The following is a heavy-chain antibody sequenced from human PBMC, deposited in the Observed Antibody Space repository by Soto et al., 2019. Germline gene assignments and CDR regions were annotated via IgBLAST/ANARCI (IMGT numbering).Heavy chain of an antibody. D-gene: IGHD4-4*01. V-gene: IGHV3-30-3*01. CDR2: ISYDGNNK. CDR3: ARSHSTLTTIYLDH. J-gene: IGHJ4*02. Sequence: QVQLVESGGGVVQPGRSLRLSCAASGFTFSPYAMHWVRQAPGKGLEWVAVISYDGNNKYYVDSVKGRFTISRDNSKNTLYLQMNSLRGEDTAVYYCARSHSTLTTIYLDHWGQGTLVTVSS. CDR1: GFTFSPYA.